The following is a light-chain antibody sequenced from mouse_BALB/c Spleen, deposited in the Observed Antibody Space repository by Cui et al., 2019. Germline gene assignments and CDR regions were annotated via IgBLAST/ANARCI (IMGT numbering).Light chain of an antibody. J-gene: IGKJ1*01. Sequence: HILLPPSLALMSASPGGKVTSTCRTSSSVSYMYWYQQKPGASPRLLIYDTSSLASGVPVRFSGSGSGTSYSLTISRMEAEDAATYYCQQWSSYPRTFGGGTKLEIK. CDR2: DTS. V-gene: IGKV4-55*01. CDR3: QQWSSYPRT. CDR1: SSVSY.